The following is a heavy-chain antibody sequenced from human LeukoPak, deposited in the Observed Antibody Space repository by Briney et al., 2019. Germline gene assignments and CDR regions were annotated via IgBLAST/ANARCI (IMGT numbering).Heavy chain of an antibody. CDR2: VSPEGSRT. Sequence: GGSLRLSCAASGFTFSTYWMHWLRQAPGKGLVWVARVSPEGSRTTYADSVKGRSTISRDNDRNTLYLQMNSLRVEDTAVYYCARDLDWLLFDYWGQGTLATVSS. J-gene: IGHJ4*02. V-gene: IGHV3-74*03. CDR1: GFTFSTYW. D-gene: IGHD3-9*01. CDR3: ARDLDWLLFDY.